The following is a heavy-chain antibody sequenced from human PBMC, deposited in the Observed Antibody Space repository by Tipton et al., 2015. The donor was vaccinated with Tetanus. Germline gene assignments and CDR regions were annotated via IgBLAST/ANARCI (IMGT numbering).Heavy chain of an antibody. CDR2: VYYPGST. D-gene: IGHD5-12*01. V-gene: IGHV4-59*08. J-gene: IGHJ4*02. Sequence: TLSLTCTVSGDSVSGYYWSWIRQPPGKGLEWIGYVYYPGSTNHNPSLKSRVTKSVDTSKKDFSVRLTIVTAADTAVYYCARLREIVRRSGWAFDYWGQGILVSVAS. CDR1: GDSVSGYY. CDR3: ARLREIVRRSGWAFDY.